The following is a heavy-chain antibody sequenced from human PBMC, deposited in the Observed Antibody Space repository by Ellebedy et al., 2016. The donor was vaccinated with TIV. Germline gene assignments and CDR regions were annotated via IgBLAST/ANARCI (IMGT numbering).Heavy chain of an antibody. J-gene: IGHJ6*03. CDR2: INHSGST. CDR3: GRGAARRSYMDV. V-gene: IGHV4-34*01. Sequence: SETLSLXXAVYVGSFSGYYWSWIRQPPGKGLEWIGEINHSGSTNYNPSLKSRVTISVDTSKNQFSLKLSSVTAADTAVYYCGRGAARRSYMDVWGKGTTVTVSS. D-gene: IGHD6-6*01. CDR1: VGSFSGYY.